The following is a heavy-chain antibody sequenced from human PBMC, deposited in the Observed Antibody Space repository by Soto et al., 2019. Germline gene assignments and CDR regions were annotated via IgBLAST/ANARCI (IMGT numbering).Heavy chain of an antibody. CDR3: ARDSQNYVSSGYIDPYYYYGMDV. J-gene: IGHJ6*02. CDR1: GFTFSSYS. CDR2: ISSSSSTI. D-gene: IGHD3-22*01. V-gene: IGHV3-48*02. Sequence: GGSLRLSCAASGFTFSSYSMNWVCHAPGKGLEWVSYISSSSSTICYADSVKGRFTISRDNAKNSLYLQMNSLRDEDTAVYYCARDSQNYVSSGYIDPYYYYGMDVWGQGTTVTVSS.